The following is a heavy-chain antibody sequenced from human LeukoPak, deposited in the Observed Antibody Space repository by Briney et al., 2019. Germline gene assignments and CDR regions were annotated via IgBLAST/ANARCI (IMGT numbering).Heavy chain of an antibody. J-gene: IGHJ4*02. CDR1: GFTFSSYW. CDR3: ARDVWTGVAVSDY. D-gene: IGHD6-19*01. CDR2: IKEDGSIQ. Sequence: GGSLRLSCVASGFTFSSYWMTWVHQAPGKGLEWLANIKEDGSIQYYLDSVRGRFTISRDNAKTSVYLQLNSLRADDTAVYYCARDVWTGVAVSDYWGQGTLVTVSS. V-gene: IGHV3-7*01.